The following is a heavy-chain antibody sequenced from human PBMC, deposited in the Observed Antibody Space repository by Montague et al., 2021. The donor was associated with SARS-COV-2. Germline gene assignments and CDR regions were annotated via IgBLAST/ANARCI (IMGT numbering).Heavy chain of an antibody. Sequence: PALVKPTQTLTLTCTFSGFSLSTSGMCVSWIRQPPGKALEWLALIDWDDDKYYSTSLKTRLTISKDTSKNQVVLTMTNMDPVDTATYYCARTPIAAAGIGHYYYYYGMDVWGQGTTVTVSS. CDR1: GFSLSTSGMC. CDR2: IDWDDDK. V-gene: IGHV2-70*01. CDR3: ARTPIAAAGIGHYYYYYGMDV. D-gene: IGHD6-13*01. J-gene: IGHJ6*02.